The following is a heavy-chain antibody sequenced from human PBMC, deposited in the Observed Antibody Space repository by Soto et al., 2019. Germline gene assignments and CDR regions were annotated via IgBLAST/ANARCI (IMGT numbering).Heavy chain of an antibody. Sequence: QVQLVQSGAEVKKPGAPVKVSCKGSGYSFTSYAMHWVRQAPAQGPQWIGWIKGGNGITEYSQKFQGRVAISRDTSASTAYMELSSLKSEDTGVYYCATGRCSSSTRHATRGRPAYGMDVWGQGTTVTVS. CDR2: IKGGNGIT. D-gene: IGHD2-2*01. V-gene: IGHV1-3*01. CDR1: GYSFTSYA. J-gene: IGHJ6*02. CDR3: ATGRCSSSTRHATRGRPAYGMDV.